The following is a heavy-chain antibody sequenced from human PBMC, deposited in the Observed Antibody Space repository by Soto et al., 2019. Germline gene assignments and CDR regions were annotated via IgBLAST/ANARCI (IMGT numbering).Heavy chain of an antibody. J-gene: IGHJ6*02. CDR2: INPSGGST. V-gene: IGHV1-46*01. CDR3: ARQARYCTNGVCSAYGMDV. Sequence: QVQLVQSGAEVKKPGASVKVSCKASGYTFTSYYMHWVRQAPGQGLEWMGIINPSGGSTSYAQKFQGRVTMPRDTSTSTAYMELSSLRSEDTAVYYCARQARYCTNGVCSAYGMDVWGQGTTVTVSS. D-gene: IGHD2-8*01. CDR1: GYTFTSYY.